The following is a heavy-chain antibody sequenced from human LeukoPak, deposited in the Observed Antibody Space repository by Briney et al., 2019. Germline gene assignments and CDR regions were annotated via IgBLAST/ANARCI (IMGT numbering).Heavy chain of an antibody. D-gene: IGHD6-13*01. V-gene: IGHV1-69*04. CDR2: IIPILGIA. Sequence: SVKVSCKASGGTFSSYAISWVRQAPGQGLEWMGRIIPILGIANYAQKFQGRVTITADKSTSTAYMELSSLRSEDTAVYYCARLSIVNVHSSSWPDDYYYYYYMDVWGKGTTVTVSS. J-gene: IGHJ6*03. CDR3: ARLSIVNVHSSSWPDDYYYYYYMDV. CDR1: GGTFSSYA.